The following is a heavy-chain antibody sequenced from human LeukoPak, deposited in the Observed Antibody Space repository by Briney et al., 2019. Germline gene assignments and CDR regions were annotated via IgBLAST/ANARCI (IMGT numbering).Heavy chain of an antibody. CDR2: INSDGTIT. V-gene: IGHV3-74*01. J-gene: IGHJ4*02. CDR3: ARPGVGFDY. Sequence: GGSLRLSCAASQFTFSRYWMHWVRQAPGKGLVWLSRINSDGTITSYADSLEGRFTISRDNAKNTVYLQMNSLRAEDTAVYYCARPGVGFDYWGQGALVTVSS. CDR1: QFTFSRYW.